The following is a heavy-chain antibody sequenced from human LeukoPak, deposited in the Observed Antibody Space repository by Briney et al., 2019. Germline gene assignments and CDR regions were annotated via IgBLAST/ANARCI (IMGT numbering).Heavy chain of an antibody. D-gene: IGHD1-1*01. CDR2: IWYDGSNK. CDR3: AKDKDTGTSYFDY. Sequence: PGGSLRLSCAASGFTFSSYGMHWVRQGPGKGLEWVAVIWYDGSNKYYADSVKGRFTISRDNSKNTLYLQMNSLRAEDTAVYYCAKDKDTGTSYFDYWGQGTLVTVSS. CDR1: GFTFSSYG. V-gene: IGHV3-33*06. J-gene: IGHJ4*02.